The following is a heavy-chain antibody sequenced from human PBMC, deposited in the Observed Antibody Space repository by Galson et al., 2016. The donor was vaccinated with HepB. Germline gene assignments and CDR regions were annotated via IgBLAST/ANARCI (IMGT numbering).Heavy chain of an antibody. CDR1: RFTFSDYA. D-gene: IGHD4-23*01. CDR3: ARGSVASPAGPAWN. V-gene: IGHV3-30*04. CDR2: ISYDGWSQ. Sequence: SLRLSCATSRFTFSDYAFHWVRQAPGKGLEWVAVISYDGWSQNYADSVRGRFTISRDNSKDRLYLQMNTLRVDDTAVYYCARGSVASPAGPAWNWGQGTLVTVSS. J-gene: IGHJ4*02.